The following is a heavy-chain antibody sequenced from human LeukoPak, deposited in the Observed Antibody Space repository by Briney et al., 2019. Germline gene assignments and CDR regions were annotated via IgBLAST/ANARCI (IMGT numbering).Heavy chain of an antibody. CDR1: GFTFTGYY. D-gene: IGHD3-9*01. V-gene: IGHV1-2*02. CDR2: INPNSGGT. J-gene: IGHJ4*02. CDR3: ARSPHILTGENFDY. Sequence: ASVKVSCKASGFTFTGYYIHWVRQAPGQGLEWMGWINPNSGGTNYAQKFQGRVTMTRDTSISTAYMHLSRLRSAYTAVYYCARSPHILTGENFDYWGQGTLLTVSS.